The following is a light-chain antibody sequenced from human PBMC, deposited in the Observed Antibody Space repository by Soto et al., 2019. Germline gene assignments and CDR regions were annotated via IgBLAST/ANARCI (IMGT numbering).Light chain of an antibody. CDR2: GTS. Sequence: EIVLTQSPGTLSLSPGERATLSCRASQSVSSSYLAWYQQKPGQAPRLLIYGTSSRATAITDRFSGSGSGTDFTLTISRLELDDFAVYYCPQYGSSSWTFGQGTKVEIK. J-gene: IGKJ1*01. CDR1: QSVSSSY. V-gene: IGKV3-20*01. CDR3: PQYGSSSWT.